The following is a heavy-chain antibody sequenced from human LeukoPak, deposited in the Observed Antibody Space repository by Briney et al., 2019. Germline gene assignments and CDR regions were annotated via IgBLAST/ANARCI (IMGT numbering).Heavy chain of an antibody. CDR2: MYYTGST. Sequence: PSETLSLTCSVSGGSISSDYWSWIRQPPGKGLEWIGYMYYTGSTNYNPSLKSRVTISLATSKTQFSLKLSSVTPADTAVYYCAKVSVFHGMDVGGQGTTVTVSS. J-gene: IGHJ6*02. CDR1: GGSISSDY. V-gene: IGHV4-59*01. CDR3: AKVSVFHGMDV. D-gene: IGHD3-16*01.